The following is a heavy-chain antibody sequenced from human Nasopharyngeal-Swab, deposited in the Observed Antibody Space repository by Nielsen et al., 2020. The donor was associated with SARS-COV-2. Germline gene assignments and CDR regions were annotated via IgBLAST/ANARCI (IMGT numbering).Heavy chain of an antibody. CDR2: IYPGDSDT. CDR1: GYSFTSYW. CDR3: ARQEEMATIWDY. J-gene: IGHJ4*02. V-gene: IGHV5-51*01. Sequence: KVSCKGSGYSFTSYWIGWVRQMPGKGLEWMGIIYPGDSDTRYSPSFQSQVTISADKSISTAYLQWSSLKASDTAMYYCARQEEMATIWDYWGQGTLVTVSS. D-gene: IGHD5-24*01.